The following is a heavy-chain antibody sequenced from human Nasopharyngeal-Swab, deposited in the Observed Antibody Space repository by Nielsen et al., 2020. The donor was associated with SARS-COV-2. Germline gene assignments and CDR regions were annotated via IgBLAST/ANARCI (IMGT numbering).Heavy chain of an antibody. J-gene: IGHJ6*02. D-gene: IGHD1-26*01. Sequence: GESLQISCAPSGYRFTDYWIAWVRQAPGKGLECMGTIFPGDSDTRYSPSFEGRVTISVDQSITTAYLHWTSLKASDTAKYYCAIGAAVGTLFHGMDVWGQGTMVTVSS. V-gene: IGHV5-51*01. CDR1: GYRFTDYW. CDR3: AIGAAVGTLFHGMDV. CDR2: IFPGDSDT.